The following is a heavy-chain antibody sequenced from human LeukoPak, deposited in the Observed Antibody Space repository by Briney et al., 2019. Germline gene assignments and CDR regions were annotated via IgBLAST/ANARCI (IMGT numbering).Heavy chain of an antibody. V-gene: IGHV3-30*18. D-gene: IGHD1-26*01. CDR1: GFTFSSYG. CDR2: ILYDGSNK. J-gene: IGHJ4*02. CDR3: AKGGGSYGYFDY. Sequence: PGGSLRLSCAASGFTFSSYGMHWVHQAPGKGLEWVAVILYDGSNKYYADSVKGRFTISRDNSKNTLYLQMNSLRAEDTAVYYCAKGGGSYGYFDYWGQGTLVTVSS.